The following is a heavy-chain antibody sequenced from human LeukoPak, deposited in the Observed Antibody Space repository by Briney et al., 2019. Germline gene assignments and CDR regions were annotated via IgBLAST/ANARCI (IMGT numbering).Heavy chain of an antibody. CDR3: ARDESRYDSSGHYYG. V-gene: IGHV3-7*01. Sequence: GGSLRLSCAASGFTSSSYWMSWVRQAPGKGLEWVANIKQDGSEKYYVDSVKGRFTISRDNAKNSLYLQMNSLRAEDTAVYYCARDESRYDSSGHYYGWGQGTLVTVSS. CDR1: GFTSSSYW. J-gene: IGHJ4*02. CDR2: IKQDGSEK. D-gene: IGHD3-22*01.